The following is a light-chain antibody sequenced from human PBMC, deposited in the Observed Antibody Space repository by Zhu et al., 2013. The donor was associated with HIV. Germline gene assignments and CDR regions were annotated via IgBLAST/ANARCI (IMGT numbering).Light chain of an antibody. CDR2: GSS. V-gene: IGKV1-6*01. CDR3: QHVNENAA. J-gene: IGKJ3*01. CDR1: QDIGKD. Sequence: AIQMTQSPSSLSASVGDRVTITCRASQDIGKDLGWFQQKPGRAPQLLIFGSSFLQTGVPSRFSGSGSGTEFTLTINNLEPEDFATYYCQHVNENAAFGPGTKVDV.